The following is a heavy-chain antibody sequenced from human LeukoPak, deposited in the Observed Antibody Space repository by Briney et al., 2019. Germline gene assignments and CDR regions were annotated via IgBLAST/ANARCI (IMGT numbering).Heavy chain of an antibody. V-gene: IGHV3-74*01. Sequence: GGSLRLSCAASGFTFSSYWTHCVRQALGKGLLWVSRINSDGSSTSYADSVKGRFTISRDNAKNTLYLQMNSLRAEDTAVYYCARDYGDYFTYFDYWGQGTLVTVSS. CDR3: ARDYGDYFTYFDY. CDR2: INSDGSST. CDR1: GFTFSSYW. D-gene: IGHD4-17*01. J-gene: IGHJ4*02.